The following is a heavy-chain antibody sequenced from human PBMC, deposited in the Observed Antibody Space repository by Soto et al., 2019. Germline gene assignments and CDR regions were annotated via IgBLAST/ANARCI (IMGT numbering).Heavy chain of an antibody. CDR1: GFTFSSYA. D-gene: IGHD6-13*01. V-gene: IGHV3-30-3*01. CDR2: ISYDGSNK. Sequence: GGSLRLSCAASGFTFSSYAMHWVRQAPGKGLEWVAVISYDGSNKYYADSVKGRFTISRDNSKNTLYLQMNSLRAEDTAVYYCARGSSSWYGFGMDVWGQGTTVTVSS. J-gene: IGHJ6*02. CDR3: ARGSSSWYGFGMDV.